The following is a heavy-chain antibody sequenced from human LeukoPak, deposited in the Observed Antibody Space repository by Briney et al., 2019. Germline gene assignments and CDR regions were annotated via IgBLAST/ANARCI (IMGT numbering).Heavy chain of an antibody. CDR1: GFTFHNYA. D-gene: IGHD3-22*01. J-gene: IGHJ4*02. Sequence: GGSLRLSCSASGFTFHNYAMHWVRQAPGKGLEWVSLISGDGASTYYADSVKGRFTISRDNSKNSLYLQMNSLRTEDTALYYCAKDWGAYYDSSGFYSGDFDYWGQGTLVTVSS. CDR3: AKDWGAYYDSSGFYSGDFDY. V-gene: IGHV3-43*02. CDR2: ISGDGAST.